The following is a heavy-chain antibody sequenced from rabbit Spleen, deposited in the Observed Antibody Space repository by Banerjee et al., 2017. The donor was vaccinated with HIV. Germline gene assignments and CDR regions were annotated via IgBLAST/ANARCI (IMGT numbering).Heavy chain of an antibody. CDR3: ARDLANVSGWNFGL. J-gene: IGHJ4*01. Sequence: QQQLVESGGGLVKPGASLTLSCKASGLDFSVGDVMCWVRQAPGKGLKWIACINIVTGRAVCANWASARMTLTKTSSTTVTLQMTSLTAADTATYFCARDLANVSGWNFGLWVPGTLVTVS. CDR1: GLDFSVGDV. CDR2: INIVTGRA. V-gene: IGHV1S45*01. D-gene: IGHD1-1*01.